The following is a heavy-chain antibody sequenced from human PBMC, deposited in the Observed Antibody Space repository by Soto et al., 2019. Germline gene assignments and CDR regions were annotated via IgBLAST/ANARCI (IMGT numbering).Heavy chain of an antibody. CDR3: AREPPAAADTPYYYGLDV. J-gene: IGHJ6*02. Sequence: GASVKVSCKASGGTFSSYSISWVRQAPGQGLEWMGGIIPIFGTANYAHKFQGRVTITADESTSTAYMELSSLRSEDTAVYYCAREPPAAADTPYYYGLDVWGQGTTLPVSS. CDR1: GGTFSSYS. D-gene: IGHD6-13*01. V-gene: IGHV1-69*13. CDR2: IIPIFGTA.